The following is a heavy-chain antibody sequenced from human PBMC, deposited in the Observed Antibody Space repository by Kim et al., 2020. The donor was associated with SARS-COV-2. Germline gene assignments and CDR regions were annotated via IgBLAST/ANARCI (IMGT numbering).Heavy chain of an antibody. J-gene: IGHJ4*02. CDR2: INPNSGGT. CDR3: ARLDYDYVWGSYRYDY. CDR1: GYTFTGYY. D-gene: IGHD3-16*02. Sequence: ASVKVSCKASGYTFTGYYMNWVRQAPGQGLEWMGWINPNSGGTNYAQKFQGRVTMTRDTSISTAYMELSRLTSDDTAVYYCARLDYDYVWGSYRYDYWGQGTLVTVSS. V-gene: IGHV1-2*02.